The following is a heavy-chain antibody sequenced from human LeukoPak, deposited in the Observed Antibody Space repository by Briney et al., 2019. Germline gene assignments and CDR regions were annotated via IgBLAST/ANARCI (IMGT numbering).Heavy chain of an antibody. J-gene: IGHJ5*02. CDR3: AKDRDSSSWPNWFDP. D-gene: IGHD6-13*01. CDR1: GFTFRSYG. CDR2: MSYDGTNE. V-gene: IGHV3-30*18. Sequence: GGSLRLSCAASGFTFRSYGIHWVRQAPGKGLEWVAVMSYDGTNEYYADSLKGRFTISRDNSKNTLYLQMNSLRAEDTAVYYCAKDRDSSSWPNWFDPWGQGTLVTVSS.